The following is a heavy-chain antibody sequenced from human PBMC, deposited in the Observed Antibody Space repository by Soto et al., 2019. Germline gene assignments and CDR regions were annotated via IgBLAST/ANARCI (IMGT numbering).Heavy chain of an antibody. V-gene: IGHV3-NL1*01. Sequence: PGGSLRLSCATSGFTFSSYGMHWVRQAPGKGLEWVAVIYSGGSTYYADSVRGRFTISRDNAKNSLYLQMNSLRAEDTAVYYCARDLGVASPPPFFDYWGQGTLVTVSS. CDR1: GFTFSSYG. J-gene: IGHJ4*02. D-gene: IGHD2-15*01. CDR2: IYSGGST. CDR3: ARDLGVASPPPFFDY.